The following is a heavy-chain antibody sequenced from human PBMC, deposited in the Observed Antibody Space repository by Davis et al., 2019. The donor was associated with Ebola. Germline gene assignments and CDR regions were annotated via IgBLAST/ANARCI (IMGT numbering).Heavy chain of an antibody. D-gene: IGHD6-13*01. V-gene: IGHV4-59*01. CDR3: ARERRFSSWFDS. J-gene: IGHJ5*01. Sequence: PSETLSLTCTVSADSINYYYWNWIRQPPGKGLEWIGHISDRGTTNYNPSLKSRVSKSIDTSKKHFSLDLRSVTATDTAIYYCARERRFSSWFDSWGQGTLVTVSS. CDR2: ISDRGTT. CDR1: ADSINYYY.